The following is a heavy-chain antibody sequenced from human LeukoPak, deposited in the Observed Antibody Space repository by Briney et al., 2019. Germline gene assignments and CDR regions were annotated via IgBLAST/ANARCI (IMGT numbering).Heavy chain of an antibody. CDR3: AKSKDGNIAASFDP. CDR2: ISGSGGYT. CDR1: GFTFRIYA. D-gene: IGHD6-13*01. J-gene: IGHJ5*02. V-gene: IGHV3-23*01. Sequence: QSGGSLRLSCAASGFTFRIYAMSWLRHAPGKGLEGGTTISGSGGYTLYADSVKGRFTISRHNSKNTLYLQMNSLRAEDTAVYYCAKSKDGNIAASFDPWGQGTLVTVSS.